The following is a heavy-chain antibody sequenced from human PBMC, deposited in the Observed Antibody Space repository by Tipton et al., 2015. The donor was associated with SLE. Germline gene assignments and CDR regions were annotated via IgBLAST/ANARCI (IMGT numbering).Heavy chain of an antibody. CDR3: ARGDYSY. V-gene: IGHV4-34*01. CDR1: GGSFSGYY. Sequence: TLSLTCAVYGGSFSGYYWSWIRQPPGKGLEWIGEINHSGSTNYNPSLKSRVTISVDTSKNQFSLKLSSVTAADTAVYYCARGDYSYWGQGTLVTVSS. J-gene: IGHJ4*02. CDR2: INHSGST. D-gene: IGHD4-11*01.